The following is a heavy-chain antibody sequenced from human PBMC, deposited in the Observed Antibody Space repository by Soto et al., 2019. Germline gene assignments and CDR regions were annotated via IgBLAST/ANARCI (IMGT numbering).Heavy chain of an antibody. CDR2: ISLYSDGT. J-gene: IGHJ5*02. Sequence: ASVKVSCKTSGYTFSNYGINWVRQAPRQPLEWLGWISLYSDGTNYAQKFQGRVSMTTDTSTTTAYMELRSLRSDDTAVYYCARVVPGAEAWFRPWGQGTLVTVSS. V-gene: IGHV1-18*01. D-gene: IGHD2-2*01. CDR1: GYTFSNYG. CDR3: ARVVPGAEAWFRP.